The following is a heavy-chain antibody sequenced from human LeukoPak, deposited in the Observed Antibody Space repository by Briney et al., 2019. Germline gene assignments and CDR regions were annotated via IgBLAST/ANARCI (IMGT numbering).Heavy chain of an antibody. CDR1: GYTFTSYG. CDR3: AILGVVVPAANQNQYYFDY. J-gene: IGHJ4*02. D-gene: IGHD2-2*01. Sequence: ASVTVSCKASGYTFTSYGISWVRQAPGQGLEWMGWISAYNGNTNYAQKLQGRVTMTTDTSTSTAYMELRSLRSDDTAVYYCAILGVVVPAANQNQYYFDYWGQGTLVTVSS. CDR2: ISAYNGNT. V-gene: IGHV1-18*01.